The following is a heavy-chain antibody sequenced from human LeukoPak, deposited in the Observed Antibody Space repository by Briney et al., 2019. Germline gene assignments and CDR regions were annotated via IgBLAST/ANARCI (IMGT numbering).Heavy chain of an antibody. Sequence: GASVKVSCKSSGYTFTIYDINWVRQATGQGLEWMGWMNPNSGNTGYAQKFQGRVTITRNTSIRTAYMELSSLRSEDTAVYYCARGNLQLLIDIWGQGTMVTVSS. D-gene: IGHD2-2*01. V-gene: IGHV1-8*03. CDR2: MNPNSGNT. CDR3: ARGNLQLLIDI. CDR1: GYTFTIYD. J-gene: IGHJ3*02.